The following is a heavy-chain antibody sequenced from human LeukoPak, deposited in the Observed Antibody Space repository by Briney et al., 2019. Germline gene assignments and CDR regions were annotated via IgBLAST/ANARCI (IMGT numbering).Heavy chain of an antibody. CDR1: GGTFSSYA. J-gene: IGHJ4*02. CDR2: IIAIFGTA. V-gene: IGHV1-69*13. D-gene: IGHD3-10*01. CDR3: ARAVSRGAYYFDY. Sequence: ASVKVSSKASGGTFSSYAISWVRQAPGQGLEWMGGIIAIFGTANYAQKFQGRVTITADESTSTAYMELSSLRSEDTAVYYCARAVSRGAYYFDYWGQRTLGSVSS.